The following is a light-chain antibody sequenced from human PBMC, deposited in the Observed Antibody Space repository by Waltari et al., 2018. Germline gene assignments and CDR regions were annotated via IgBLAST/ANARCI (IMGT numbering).Light chain of an antibody. CDR1: RSDVGAYQH. CDR2: DVS. J-gene: IGLJ2*01. V-gene: IGLV2-14*03. Sequence: QYDWIKNDLVWGFNGKVINFYCTGTRSDVGAYQHVSCYQQPPGKAPKLMISDVSDRPSGVSNCFSGSKCGNSASLTISGLQAEDEADYFCMSDTSSSSWIFGGGTKLTVL. CDR3: MSDTSSSSWI.